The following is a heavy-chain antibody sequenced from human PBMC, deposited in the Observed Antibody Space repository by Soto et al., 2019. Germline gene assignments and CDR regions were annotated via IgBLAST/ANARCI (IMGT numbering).Heavy chain of an antibody. D-gene: IGHD6-6*01. V-gene: IGHV4-61*01. J-gene: IGHJ4*02. CDR2: IYNSGST. CDR3: ARVGFESSSSSLDY. CDR1: GGSVSSGSYY. Sequence: QVQLQESGPGLVKPSETLSLTCTVSGGSVSSGSYYWSWIRQPPGKGLEWIGSIYNSGSTNYNPALESRVTISVDRSKNQVSLKLSSVTAADTAVYYCARVGFESSSSSLDYWGQGTLVTVSS.